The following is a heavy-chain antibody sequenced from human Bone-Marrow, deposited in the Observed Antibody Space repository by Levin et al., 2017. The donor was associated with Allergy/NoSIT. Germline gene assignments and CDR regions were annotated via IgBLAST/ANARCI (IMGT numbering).Heavy chain of an antibody. CDR2: LSGSGGST. CDR1: GFTFNNYA. V-gene: IGHV3-23*01. J-gene: IGHJ4*02. CDR3: AKGRGYWAATGPQSLLVEY. D-gene: IGHD6-13*01. Sequence: GGSLRLSCTASGFTFNNYAMSWVRQAPGKGLEWVSALSGSGGSTFYPDSVKGRFTISRDNSQNTLYLHMNSLRADDTAVYFCAKGRGYWAATGPQSLLVEYWGQGTLVTVST.